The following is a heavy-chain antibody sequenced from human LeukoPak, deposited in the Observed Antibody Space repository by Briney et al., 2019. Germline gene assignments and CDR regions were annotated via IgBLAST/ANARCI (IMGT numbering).Heavy chain of an antibody. CDR1: GDSISGYD. Sequence: SETLSLTCTVSGDSISGYDWSWIRQPAGKGLEWIGHIHTSGSTNYNPSLKSRITMSVDTSKNQFSLRLSSVTAADTAVYYCATRYSSNWYFDYWGQGTLVTVSS. CDR3: ATRYSSNWYFDY. CDR2: IHTSGST. V-gene: IGHV4-4*07. D-gene: IGHD6-13*01. J-gene: IGHJ4*02.